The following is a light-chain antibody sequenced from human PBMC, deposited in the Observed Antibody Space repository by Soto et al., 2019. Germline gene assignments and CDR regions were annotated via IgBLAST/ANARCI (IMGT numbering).Light chain of an antibody. CDR2: AAS. CDR1: QCISSY. CDR3: QQLNSFPFT. J-gene: IGKJ5*01. V-gene: IGKV1-9*01. Sequence: IQLTQSPSSLSASVGDRVTISCRASQCISSYLSCYQQQPGKAPKRLIYAASTLQSGVPSRFSGSGSGTEFTLTLTGMQPADFATYYCQQLNSFPFTFGQGTRLEIK.